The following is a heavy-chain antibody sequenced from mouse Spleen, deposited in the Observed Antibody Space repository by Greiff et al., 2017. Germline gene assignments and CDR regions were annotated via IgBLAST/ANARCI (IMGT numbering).Heavy chain of an antibody. CDR1: GFTFSSYA. CDR2: ISDGGSYT. J-gene: IGHJ3*01. CDR3: ARDHYYYGPFAY. Sequence: EVKLVESGGGLVKPGGSLKLSCAASGFTFSSYAMSWVRQTPEKRLEWVATISDGGSYTYYPDNVKGRFTISRDNAKNNLYLQMSHLKSEDTAMYYCARDHYYYGPFAYWGQGTLVTVSA. V-gene: IGHV5-4*01. D-gene: IGHD1-1*01.